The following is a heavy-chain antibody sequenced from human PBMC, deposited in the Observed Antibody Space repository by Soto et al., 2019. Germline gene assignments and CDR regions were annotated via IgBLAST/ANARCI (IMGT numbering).Heavy chain of an antibody. CDR3: ARDLSWGSNWYYYMDV. V-gene: IGHV3-48*01. CDR1: GFTFSGYR. Sequence: GGSLRLSCAASGFTFSGYRMSWVRQAPGKGLEWVSYISSSSSVIDYADSVKGRFTVSRDNARNSLYLQMNNLRAEDTAVYYCARDLSWGSNWYYYMDVWGKGTTVTVSS. D-gene: IGHD7-27*01. J-gene: IGHJ6*03. CDR2: ISSSSSVI.